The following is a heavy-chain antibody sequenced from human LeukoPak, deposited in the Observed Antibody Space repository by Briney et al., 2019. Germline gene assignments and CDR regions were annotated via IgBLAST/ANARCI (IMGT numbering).Heavy chain of an antibody. J-gene: IGHJ6*02. CDR3: ASLTVVVPAAIESNYYYYGMDV. D-gene: IGHD2-2*01. CDR2: IRHSGST. CDR1: GGSFSGYY. V-gene: IGHV4-34*01. Sequence: PSETLSLTCAVYGGSFSGYYWSWIRQPPGKGLEWIGEIRHSGSTNYNPSLKSRVTISVDTSKNQFSLKLSSVTAADTAVYYCASLTVVVPAAIESNYYYYGMDVWGQGTTVTVSS.